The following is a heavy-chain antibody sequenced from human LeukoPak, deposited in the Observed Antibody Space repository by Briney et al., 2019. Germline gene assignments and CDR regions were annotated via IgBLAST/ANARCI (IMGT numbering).Heavy chain of an antibody. V-gene: IGHV3-30*02. CDR2: IWYDGSNK. D-gene: IGHD2-15*01. CDR1: GITFRNYG. Sequence: PGGSLRLSCAASGITFRNYGMHWVRQAPGKGLEWVAFIWYDGSNKYYADSVKGRFTISRDNSRNTLFLQMNSLRVEDTAVYYCATDRATQYFDHWGQGTLVSVPS. CDR3: ATDRATQYFDH. J-gene: IGHJ4*02.